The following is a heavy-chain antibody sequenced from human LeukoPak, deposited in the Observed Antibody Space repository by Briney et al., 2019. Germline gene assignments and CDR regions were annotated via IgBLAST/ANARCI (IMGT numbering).Heavy chain of an antibody. Sequence: GGSLRLSCAASGFTVSSYAMSWVRQAPGKGLEWVSAISGSGGSTYYADSVKGRFTISRDNSKNTLYLQMNSLRAEDTAVYYCAKDSLLWFGELLLSGFDYWGQGTLVTVSS. J-gene: IGHJ4*02. V-gene: IGHV3-23*01. CDR3: AKDSLLWFGELLLSGFDY. CDR2: ISGSGGST. D-gene: IGHD3-10*01. CDR1: GFTVSSYA.